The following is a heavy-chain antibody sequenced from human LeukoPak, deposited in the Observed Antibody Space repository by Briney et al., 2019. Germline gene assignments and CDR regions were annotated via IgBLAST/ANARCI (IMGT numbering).Heavy chain of an antibody. Sequence: GGTLRLSCAASGFTFSNYGMSWVRQAPGKGLEWVPAMSGSGGHMYYTDSVRGRFTISRDNSKNTLYLQMNSLRAEDTAVYYCAKGVKVATFFNNWFDPWGQGTLVTVSS. CDR2: MSGSGGHM. V-gene: IGHV3-23*01. D-gene: IGHD5-12*01. CDR1: GFTFSNYG. CDR3: AKGVKVATFFNNWFDP. J-gene: IGHJ5*02.